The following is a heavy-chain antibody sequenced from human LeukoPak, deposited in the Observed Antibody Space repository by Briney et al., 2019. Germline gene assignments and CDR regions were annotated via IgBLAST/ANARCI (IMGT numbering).Heavy chain of an antibody. CDR1: GFTFSDYY. CDR3: ARLPGYGDTDY. V-gene: IGHV3-11*01. Sequence: GGSLRLSCAASGFTFSDYYMSWIRQAPGKGLEWISYISSSGSTIYYADSVKGRFTISRDNAKNSLYLQMNNLRAEDTAAYYCARLPGYGDTDYWGQGTLVTVSS. J-gene: IGHJ4*02. D-gene: IGHD4-17*01. CDR2: ISSSGSTI.